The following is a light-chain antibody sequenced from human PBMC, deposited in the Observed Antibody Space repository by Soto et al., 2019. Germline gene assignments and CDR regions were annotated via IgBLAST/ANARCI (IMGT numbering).Light chain of an antibody. Sequence: QSALTQPASVSGSPGRSITIACTGTSSDVGSYNLVSWYQQYPGKAPKLMFYEVTKLPSGVSKRFSGSTSGNTASLTISGLQAADEADYYCSSYAGSSTLPLGGGTKLTVL. CDR3: SSYAGSSTLP. CDR2: EVT. CDR1: SSDVGSYNL. J-gene: IGLJ2*01. V-gene: IGLV2-23*01.